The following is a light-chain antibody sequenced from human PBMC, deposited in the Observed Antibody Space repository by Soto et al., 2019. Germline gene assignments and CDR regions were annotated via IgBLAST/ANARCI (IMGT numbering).Light chain of an antibody. CDR3: QQYGSSPIT. CDR2: DAS. J-gene: IGKJ5*01. Sequence: TQSPGTLSFSPGAISTLSCRSSHSVTRYVAWYQQKPGQAPRLLISDASGRATGIPDRFSGSGSETDFSLTINRLEPEDFAVYFCQQYGSSPITFGQGTRLEIK. V-gene: IGKV3-20*01. CDR1: HSVTRY.